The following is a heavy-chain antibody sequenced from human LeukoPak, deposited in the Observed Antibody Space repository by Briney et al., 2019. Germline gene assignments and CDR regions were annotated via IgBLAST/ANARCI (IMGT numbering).Heavy chain of an antibody. D-gene: IGHD2-2*02. CDR1: GGTFSNYA. V-gene: IGHV1-69*13. CDR3: ARWAGYCRITNCYSAFDY. Sequence: SVKVSCKASGGTFSNYAISWVRQAPGQGLEWMGGITPIFATPSYAQKFQGRVTITADESTSTAYMELSGLRSEATAVYYCARWAGYCRITNCYSAFDYCGPGTLVTDSS. CDR2: ITPIFATP. J-gene: IGHJ4*02.